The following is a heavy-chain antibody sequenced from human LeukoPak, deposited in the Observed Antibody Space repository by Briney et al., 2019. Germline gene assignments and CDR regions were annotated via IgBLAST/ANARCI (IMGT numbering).Heavy chain of an antibody. CDR3: ARWGDIVVVTAYDY. J-gene: IGHJ4*02. CDR2: INWNGGST. Sequence: GGSLRLSCAASGFTFDDYGMSWVRQAPGKGLEWVSGINWNGGSTGYADSVKGRFTISRDNAKNSLYLQMNSLRAEDTALYYCARWGDIVVVTAYDYWGQGTLVTVSS. D-gene: IGHD2-21*02. V-gene: IGHV3-20*04. CDR1: GFTFDDYG.